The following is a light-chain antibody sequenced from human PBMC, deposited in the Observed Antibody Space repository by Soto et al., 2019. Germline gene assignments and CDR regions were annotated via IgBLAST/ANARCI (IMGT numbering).Light chain of an antibody. J-gene: IGLJ2*01. CDR3: RSYTTSSALV. CDR1: SSDVGGYDY. V-gene: IGLV2-14*01. CDR2: EVI. Sequence: QSVLTQSASVSGSPGQSITIPCTGTSSDVGGYDYVSWYQQHPGKVPKLIIYEVIKRPSGVSHRFSGSKSGNTASLTIYGIQTEDEADYYCRSYTTSSALVFAGGTKVTVL.